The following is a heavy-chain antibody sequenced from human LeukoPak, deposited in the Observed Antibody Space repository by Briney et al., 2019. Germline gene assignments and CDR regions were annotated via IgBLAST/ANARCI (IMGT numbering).Heavy chain of an antibody. D-gene: IGHD3-10*01. Sequence: GGSLRLSCAASGFIFSRYEINWVRQAPGKGLEWVSSISCSSNYTYYADSMKGRFTISRDNAKNSLYLQMNSLRAEDTAVYYCARELCFGGRGARTTDFDYWGQGTLVTVSS. CDR1: GFIFSRYE. J-gene: IGHJ4*02. V-gene: IGHV3-21*01. CDR2: ISCSSNYT. CDR3: ARELCFGGRGARTTDFDY.